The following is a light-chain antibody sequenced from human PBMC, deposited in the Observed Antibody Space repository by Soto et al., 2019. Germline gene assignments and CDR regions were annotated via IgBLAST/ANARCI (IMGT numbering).Light chain of an antibody. V-gene: IGLV2-11*01. CDR3: CSYAGSYSYV. CDR1: SNDVGAYNY. CDR2: DVS. J-gene: IGLJ1*01. Sequence: QSVLTQPRSVSGSPGQSVTISCTGTSNDVGAYNYVSWYQQHPGKAPKLMIYDVSKRPSGVPDRFSGSKSGNTASLTISGLQAEDEADYYCCSYAGSYSYVFGTGTKVTVL.